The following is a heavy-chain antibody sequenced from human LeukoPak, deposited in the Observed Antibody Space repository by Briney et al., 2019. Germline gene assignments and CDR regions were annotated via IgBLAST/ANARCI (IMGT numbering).Heavy chain of an antibody. D-gene: IGHD2-21*02. V-gene: IGHV1-24*01. CDR3: ARGGGWDRSNWFDP. CDR2: FDPEDGET. CDR1: GYTLTELS. J-gene: IGHJ5*02. Sequence: ASVKVSCKVSGYTLTELSMHWVRQAPGKGLEWMGGFDPEDGETIYAQKFQGRVTMTRDTSTSTVYMELSSLRSEDTAVYYCARGGGWDRSNWFDPWGQGTLVTVSS.